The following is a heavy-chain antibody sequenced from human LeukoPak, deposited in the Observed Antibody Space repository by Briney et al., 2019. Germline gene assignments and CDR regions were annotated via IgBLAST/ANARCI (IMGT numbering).Heavy chain of an antibody. J-gene: IGHJ4*02. Sequence: SETLSLTCAVYGGSFSGYYWSWLRQPPGKGLEWIGEIHHSGSTHYNPSLQSRVTISVDPSKNQFSLKLCPVPAADTAVYYFARGLTMVVGERLFYYFDYWGQGTLVTVSS. D-gene: IGHD3-22*01. V-gene: IGHV4-34*01. CDR3: ARGLTMVVGERLFYYFDY. CDR2: IHHSGST. CDR1: GGSFSGYY.